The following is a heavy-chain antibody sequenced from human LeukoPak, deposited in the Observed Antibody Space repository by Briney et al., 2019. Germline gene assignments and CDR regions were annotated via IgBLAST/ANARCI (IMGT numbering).Heavy chain of an antibody. V-gene: IGHV3-30*14. J-gene: IGHJ4*02. D-gene: IGHD2-2*01. CDR2: ISHDGNTK. CDR3: ARSLPATREPLEIEY. CDR1: GFTFITYT. Sequence: PGRSLRLSCTASGFTFITYTMHGVRQAPGTGLEWVTVISHDGNTKHYADSVKGRFTISRDNSKNSLYLQMNSLRAEDTAFYSCARSLPATREPLEIEYWGQGTLVTVSS.